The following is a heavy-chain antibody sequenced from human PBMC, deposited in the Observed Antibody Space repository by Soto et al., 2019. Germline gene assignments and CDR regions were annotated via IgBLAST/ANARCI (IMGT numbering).Heavy chain of an antibody. J-gene: IGHJ5*01. CDR1: GGSVSTGSYY. D-gene: IGHD1-26*01. CDR2: IFYSGNT. Sequence: QVQLQESGPRLVKPSETLSLTCSVSGGSVSTGSYYWSWIRQSPGKGLEWIGYIFYSGNTNYNPTLKSRVTMSVDPSKNHFSMKLRSVTAADTAVYYCARGRRLVASTTLDSWGQGTLVTVSS. V-gene: IGHV4-61*03. CDR3: ARGRRLVASTTLDS.